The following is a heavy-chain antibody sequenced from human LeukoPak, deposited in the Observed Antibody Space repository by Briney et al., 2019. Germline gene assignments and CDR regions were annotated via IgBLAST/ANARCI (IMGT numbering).Heavy chain of an antibody. CDR1: GGSFSGYY. CDR2: INHSGST. J-gene: IGHJ4*02. CDR3: ARRGVYYDSSGYHYYFDY. V-gene: IGHV4-34*01. D-gene: IGHD3-22*01. Sequence: PSKTLSLTCAVYGGSFSGYYWSWIRQPPGKGLEWIGEINHSGSTNYNPSLKSRVIISVDMSKNQFSLKLSSVTAADTAVYYCARRGVYYDSSGYHYYFDYWGQGTLVTVSS.